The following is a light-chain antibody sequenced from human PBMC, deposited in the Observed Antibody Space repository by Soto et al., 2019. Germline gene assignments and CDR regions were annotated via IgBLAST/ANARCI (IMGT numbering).Light chain of an antibody. Sequence: QSVLTKPRSVSGSPGQSVTISCTGTSSDVGGYNYVSWYQQHPGKAPKLMIYDVSKRPSGVPDRFSGSKSGNTASLTISGLQAEHEADYYCCSYAGSYVVFGGGTKLTVL. J-gene: IGLJ2*01. CDR2: DVS. CDR1: SSDVGGYNY. CDR3: CSYAGSYVV. V-gene: IGLV2-11*01.